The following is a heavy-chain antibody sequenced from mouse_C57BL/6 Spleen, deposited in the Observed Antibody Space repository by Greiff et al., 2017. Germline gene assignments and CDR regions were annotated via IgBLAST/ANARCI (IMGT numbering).Heavy chain of an antibody. CDR2: INPSSGCT. V-gene: IGHV1-7*01. Sequence: QVQLKESGAELAKPGASVKLSCKASGYTFTSYWMHWVKQRPGQGLEWIGYINPSSGCTKYNQKFKDKATLTADKSSSTACMQLSRLTYEDSAVYYGARYGLRPDYCAIDDWGEGTSVTVSS. J-gene: IGHJ4*01. D-gene: IGHD2-4*01. CDR3: ARYGLRPDYCAIDD. CDR1: GYTFTSYW.